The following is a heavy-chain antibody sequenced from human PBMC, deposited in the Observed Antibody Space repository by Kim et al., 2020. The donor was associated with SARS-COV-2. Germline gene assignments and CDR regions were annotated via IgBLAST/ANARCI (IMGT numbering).Heavy chain of an antibody. V-gene: IGHV3-53*01. CDR3: ARHDWFDP. CDR1: GFTVSADH. CDR2: LFSDTTT. J-gene: IGHJ5*02. Sequence: GGSLRLSCAASGFTVSADHMSWVRQAPGKGLEWVSLLFSDTTTFYADSVKGRFTISRDDSRNTIYLEMNSLRPEDTAEYYCARHDWFDPWGHGTQVTVSS.